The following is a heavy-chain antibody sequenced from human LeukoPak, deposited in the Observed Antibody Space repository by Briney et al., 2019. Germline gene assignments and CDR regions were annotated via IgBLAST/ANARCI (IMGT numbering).Heavy chain of an antibody. J-gene: IGHJ4*02. CDR3: ARERGSTVNDY. Sequence: TGGSLRLSCAASGFTFSSYSMNWVRQAPGKGLEWVSYISSSSSTIYYADSVKGRFTISRDNAKNSLYLQMNSLRAEDTAVYYCARERGSTVNDYWGQGTLVTVSS. D-gene: IGHD3-16*01. V-gene: IGHV3-48*01. CDR2: ISSSSSTI. CDR1: GFTFSSYS.